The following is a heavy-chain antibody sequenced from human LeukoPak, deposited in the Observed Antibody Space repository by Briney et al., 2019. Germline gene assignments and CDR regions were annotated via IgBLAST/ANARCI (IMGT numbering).Heavy chain of an antibody. D-gene: IGHD3-16*01. CDR2: ISNSGNTI. CDR1: GFTFNEYY. V-gene: IGHV3-11*01. Sequence: GGSLRLSCAASGFTFNEYYMSWIRQAPGKGLEWVSDISNSGNTIYYADSVKGRFTISRDNAKNSLYLQMNSLRAEDTAVYYCAKDTSGGFDYWGQGTLVTVSS. CDR3: AKDTSGGFDY. J-gene: IGHJ4*02.